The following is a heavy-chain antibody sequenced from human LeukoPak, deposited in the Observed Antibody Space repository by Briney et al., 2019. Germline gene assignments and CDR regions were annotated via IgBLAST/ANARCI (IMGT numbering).Heavy chain of an antibody. CDR3: AKDLPGGWHHYYYHGMDV. D-gene: IGHD2-15*01. CDR2: ISSSSSYI. CDR1: VFTFSSYS. J-gene: IGHJ6*02. Sequence: PGGSLRLSCAHSVFTFSSYSMKWVRQAPGKGLEWVSSISSSSSYIYYADSVKGRFTISRDNAKNSLYLQMNSLRAEDTAVYYCAKDLPGGWHHYYYHGMDVWGQGTTVTVSS. V-gene: IGHV3-21*01.